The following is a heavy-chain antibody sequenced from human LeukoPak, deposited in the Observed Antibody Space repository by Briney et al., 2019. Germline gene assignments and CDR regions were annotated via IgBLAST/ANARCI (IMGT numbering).Heavy chain of an antibody. J-gene: IGHJ4*02. D-gene: IGHD1-26*01. CDR1: GLTFSSHW. CDR3: ARDDEGAATPDY. CDR2: ITNDGSST. Sequence: GGSLRLSCAASGLTFSSHWMHWVRQAPGKGLVWVSRITNDGSSTTYADSVKGRFTISRDNSKNTLYLQMNSLRAEDTAVYYCARDDEGAATPDYWGQGTLVTVSS. V-gene: IGHV3-74*01.